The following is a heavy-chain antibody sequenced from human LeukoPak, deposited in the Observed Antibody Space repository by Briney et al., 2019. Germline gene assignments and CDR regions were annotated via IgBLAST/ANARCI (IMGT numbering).Heavy chain of an antibody. D-gene: IGHD4-17*01. V-gene: IGHV3-23*01. CDR1: GFTFSSFA. CDR3: AKGGYGDYENPVAFDI. CDR2: ISGSDGST. J-gene: IGHJ3*02. Sequence: GGSLRLSCSASGFTFSSFAMSWVRQAPGKGLEWVSGISGSDGSTYYADSMKGRFTIYRDNSKNTLYLQMNSLRAEDTAVYYCAKGGYGDYENPVAFDIWGQGTMVTVSS.